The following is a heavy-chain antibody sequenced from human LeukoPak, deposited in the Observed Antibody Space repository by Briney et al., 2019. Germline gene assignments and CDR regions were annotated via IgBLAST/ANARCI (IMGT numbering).Heavy chain of an antibody. CDR1: GFTFSSYS. V-gene: IGHV3-30*02. CDR2: IRHDESDK. J-gene: IGHJ4*02. D-gene: IGHD3-16*01. CDR3: ARGSTRGGGADY. Sequence: GGSLRLSCAASGFTFSSYSMNWVRQAPGKGLEWVAFIRHDESDKYYADSLKGRFTISRDNSKDTVWLQMNSLRADDTALYYCARGSTRGGGADYWGQGTLVTVSS.